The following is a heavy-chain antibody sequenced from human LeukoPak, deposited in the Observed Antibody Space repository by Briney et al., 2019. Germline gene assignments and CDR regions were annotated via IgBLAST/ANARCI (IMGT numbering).Heavy chain of an antibody. V-gene: IGHV4-30-4*08. D-gene: IGHD3-3*01. CDR2: IYYSGST. CDR3: ARVSTIFGVVIMGVDY. CDR1: GGSISSGDYY. J-gene: IGHJ4*02. Sequence: PSETLSLTCTVSGGSISSGDYYWSWIRQSPGKGLEWIGYIYYSGSTYYNPSLKSRVTISVDTSKNQFSLKLSSVTAADTAVYYCARVSTIFGVVIMGVDYWGQGTLVTVSS.